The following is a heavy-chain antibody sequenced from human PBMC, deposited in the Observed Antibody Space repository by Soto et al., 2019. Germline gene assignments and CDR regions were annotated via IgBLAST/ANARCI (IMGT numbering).Heavy chain of an antibody. V-gene: IGHV3-9*01. CDR3: AKDSYYDFWSGYPTPHGMDV. Sequence: PGGSLRLSCAASGFTFDDYAMHWVRQAPGKGLEWVSGISWNSGSIGYADSVKGRFTISRDNAKNSLYLQMNSLRAEDTALYYCAKDSYYDFWSGYPTPHGMDVWGQGTTVTVSS. CDR1: GFTFDDYA. CDR2: ISWNSGSI. D-gene: IGHD3-3*01. J-gene: IGHJ6*02.